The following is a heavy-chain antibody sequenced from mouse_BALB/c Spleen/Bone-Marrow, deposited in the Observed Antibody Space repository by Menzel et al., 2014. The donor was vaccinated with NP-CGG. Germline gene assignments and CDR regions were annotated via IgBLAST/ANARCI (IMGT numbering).Heavy chain of an antibody. D-gene: IGHD3-3*01. V-gene: IGHV2-3*01. Sequence: QVQLQQSGPGLVAPSQSLSITCTVSGFSLTSYGVSWVRQPPGKGLNWLGVIWGNGSTNYHSALISRLSISKDNSKSQVFLKLNSLQTDDTATYHCRGGPWFAYWGQGTLVTVSA. CDR3: RGGPWFAY. J-gene: IGHJ3*01. CDR1: GFSLTSYG. CDR2: IWGNGST.